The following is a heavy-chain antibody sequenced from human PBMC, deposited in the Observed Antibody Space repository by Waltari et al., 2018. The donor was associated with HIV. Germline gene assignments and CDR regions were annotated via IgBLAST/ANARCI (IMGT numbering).Heavy chain of an antibody. J-gene: IGHJ6*02. Sequence: QLQLQESGPGLVKPSETLSLTCTVSGGSISSSSYYWGWIRQPPGKGLEWIGSIYYSGSTYYNPSLKSRVTISVDTSKNQFSLKLSSVTAADTAVYYCARQQLVHYYGMDVWGQGTTVTVSS. V-gene: IGHV4-39*07. CDR2: IYYSGST. CDR3: ARQQLVHYYGMDV. CDR1: GGSISSSSYY. D-gene: IGHD6-13*01.